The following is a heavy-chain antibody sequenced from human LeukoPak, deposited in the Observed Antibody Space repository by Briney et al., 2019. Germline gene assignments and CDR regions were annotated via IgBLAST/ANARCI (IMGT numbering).Heavy chain of an antibody. D-gene: IGHD3-22*01. CDR2: ISYDGSNK. V-gene: IGHV3-30*18. J-gene: IGHJ4*02. CDR3: AKDSYDTSI. CDR1: GFTFSSYG. Sequence: PGKSLTLSCAASGFTFSSYGMHWVRQAPGKGLEWVAVISYDGSNKYYADSVKGRFTISRDNSRNTLFLQMNSLRADDTAVYYCAKDSYDTSIWGQGTLVTVSS.